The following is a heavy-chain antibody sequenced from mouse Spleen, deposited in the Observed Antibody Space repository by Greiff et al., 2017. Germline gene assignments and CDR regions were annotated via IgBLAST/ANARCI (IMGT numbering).Heavy chain of an antibody. V-gene: IGHV3-2*02. D-gene: IGHD4-1*02. CDR3: APTGTGYFDV. CDR2: ISYSGST. J-gene: IGHJ1*01. CDR1: GYSITSDYD. Sequence: EVQLQQSGPGLVKPSQSLSLTCTVTGYSITSDYDWKWIRQVPGNKLEWMGYISYSGSTSYNPSLKSRISITRDTSKNQFFLQLNSVTTEDTATYYCAPTGTGYFDVWGARTTVTVSS.